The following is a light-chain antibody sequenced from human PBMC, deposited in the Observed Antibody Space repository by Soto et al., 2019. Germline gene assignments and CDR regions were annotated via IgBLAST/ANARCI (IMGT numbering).Light chain of an antibody. CDR3: QHYGGMWT. Sequence: DIQMTHSPVSISPPXIDRVTITCRASQSISNYLNWYQQKQGKAPKLLIYAASTLQSGVPSRFSGSRSGTEFILTISSLQPDDFATYYCQHYGGMWTFGQGTKVDIK. CDR1: QSISNY. V-gene: IGKV1-9*01. J-gene: IGKJ1*01. CDR2: AAS.